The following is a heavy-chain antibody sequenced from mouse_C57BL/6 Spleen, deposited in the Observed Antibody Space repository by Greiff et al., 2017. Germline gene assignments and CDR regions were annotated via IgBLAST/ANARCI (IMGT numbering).Heavy chain of an antibody. CDR3: ARGVLYYGSSYGYFDV. CDR1: GYTFTSYW. J-gene: IGHJ1*03. D-gene: IGHD1-1*01. Sequence: VQLQQPGAELVRPGSSVKLSCKASGYTFTSYWMDWVKQRPGQGLEWIGNIYPSDSETHYNQKFKDKATLTVDKSSSTAYMQLSSLTSEDSAVYYCARGVLYYGSSYGYFDVWGTGTTVTVSS. CDR2: IYPSDSET. V-gene: IGHV1-61*01.